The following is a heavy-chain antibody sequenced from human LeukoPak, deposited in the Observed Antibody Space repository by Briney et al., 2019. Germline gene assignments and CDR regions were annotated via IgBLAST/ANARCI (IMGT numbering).Heavy chain of an antibody. CDR2: IIPIFNTA. J-gene: IGHJ4*02. Sequence: SVKVSCKASGGTFSSYAISWVRQAPGQGLEWMGGIIPIFNTANYAQKFQGRVTITADESTSTAYMELSSLRSEDTALYFCARSIVYSSDSDGGYYFDYWGQGTLVTVSS. D-gene: IGHD6-19*01. V-gene: IGHV1-69*01. CDR1: GGTFSSYA. CDR3: ARSIVYSSDSDGGYYFDY.